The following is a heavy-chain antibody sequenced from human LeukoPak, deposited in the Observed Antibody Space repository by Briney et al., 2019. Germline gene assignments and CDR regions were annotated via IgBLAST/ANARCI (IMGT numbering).Heavy chain of an antibody. CDR1: GYTFTSYT. V-gene: IGHV1-3*03. D-gene: IGHD3-10*01. Sequence: GASVKVSCKASGYTFTSYTMHWVRQAPGQRLEWMGWINTGNGNTKYSQEFQGRVTITADKSTSTAYMELSSLRSEDTAVYYCARRGFIRVHGSGSYYYYYYYTDVWGKGTAVTVSS. J-gene: IGHJ6*03. CDR3: ARRGFIRVHGSGSYYYYYYYTDV. CDR2: INTGNGNT.